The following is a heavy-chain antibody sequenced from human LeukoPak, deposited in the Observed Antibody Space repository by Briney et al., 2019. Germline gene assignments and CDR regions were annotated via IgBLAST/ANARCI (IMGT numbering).Heavy chain of an antibody. CDR1: GGSISSYY. J-gene: IGHJ3*02. D-gene: IGHD4-23*01. V-gene: IGHV4-59*08. CDR3: ARPTVGAFDI. CDR2: IYYSGST. Sequence: SETLSLTCTVSGGSISSYYWSWIRQPPGKGLEWIGYIYYSGSTNYNPSLKSRVTISVDTSKNQFSLKLSSVTAADTAVYYCARPTVGAFDIWGQGTVVTVSS.